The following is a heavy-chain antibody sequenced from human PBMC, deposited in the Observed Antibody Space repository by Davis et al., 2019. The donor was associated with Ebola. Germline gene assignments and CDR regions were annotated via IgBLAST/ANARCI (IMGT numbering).Heavy chain of an antibody. CDR3: ARSEENPDTSMVSCFDY. CDR2: INTNTGNP. Sequence: AASVKVSCKASGYTFTSYAMNWVRQAPGQGLEWMGWINTNTGNPTYAQGFTGRFVFSLDTSVSTAYLQISSLKAEDTAVYYCARSEENPDTSMVSCFDYWGQGTLVTVSS. CDR1: GYTFTSYA. V-gene: IGHV7-4-1*02. J-gene: IGHJ4*02. D-gene: IGHD5-18*01.